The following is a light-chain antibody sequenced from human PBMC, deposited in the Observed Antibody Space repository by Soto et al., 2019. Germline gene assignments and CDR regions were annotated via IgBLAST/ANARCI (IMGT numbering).Light chain of an antibody. CDR1: QSISSY. J-gene: IGKJ5*01. Sequence: DIQMTQSPSSLSASVGDRVTITCRASQSISSYLNWYQQKPGKAPKLLIYAASSLQSGVPSRFSGSGPGTDFTLIIRSLQPEDFASYYCQQCYSSQISFGQGTRLEIK. CDR2: AAS. CDR3: QQCYSSQIS. V-gene: IGKV1-39*01.